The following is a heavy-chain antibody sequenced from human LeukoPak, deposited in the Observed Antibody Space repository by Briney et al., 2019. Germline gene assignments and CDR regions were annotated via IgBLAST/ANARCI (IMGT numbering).Heavy chain of an antibody. D-gene: IGHD1-26*01. CDR1: GYTFTSYY. CDR3: ARDIPVVGATGGFDY. J-gene: IGHJ4*02. CDR2: INPSGGST. V-gene: IGHV1-46*01. Sequence: ASVKVSCKASGYTFTSYYMHWVRQAPGQGLGWMGIINPSGGSTSYAQQFQGGVTMTRDTSTRKVYMELSSLRSEDTAVYYCARDIPVVGATGGFDYWGQGTLVTVSS.